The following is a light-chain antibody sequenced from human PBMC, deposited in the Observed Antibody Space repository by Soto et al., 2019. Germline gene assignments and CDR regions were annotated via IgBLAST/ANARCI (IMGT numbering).Light chain of an antibody. J-gene: IGLJ1*01. CDR1: SSDVGGYDY. V-gene: IGLV2-14*01. Sequence: QSALTQPASVSGSPGQSITISCTGTSSDVGGYDYVSWYQQHPGKAPKLMIYKVSNRPSGVSNRFSGTKSGNTASLTISGLQAEDEAEYFCSSYVGGDTLIFGSGTKLTVL. CDR2: KVS. CDR3: SSYVGGDTLI.